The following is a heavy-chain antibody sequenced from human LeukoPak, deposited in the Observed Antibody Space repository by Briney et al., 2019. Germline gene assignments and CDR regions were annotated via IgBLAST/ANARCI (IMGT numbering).Heavy chain of an antibody. CDR1: GFSFSNSW. J-gene: IGHJ4*02. D-gene: IGHD1-26*01. Sequence: SGGSLRLSCAASGFSFSNSWTHWVRQPPGKGLVWVSRINDDETVTTYAGSVKGRFTISRDNAENILYLQMNSLRADDTAVYYCATTGSGSYYDHWGQGTLVTVSS. V-gene: IGHV3-74*03. CDR3: ATTGSGSYYDH. CDR2: INDDETVT.